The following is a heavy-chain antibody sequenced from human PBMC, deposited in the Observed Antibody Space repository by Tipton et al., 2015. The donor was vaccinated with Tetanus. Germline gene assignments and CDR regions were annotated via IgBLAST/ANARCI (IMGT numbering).Heavy chain of an antibody. Sequence: QVQLVQSGAEVKKPGSSVKVSCKAFGGTFSSYAISWVRQAPGQGLEWMGGIIPIFGTANYAQKFQGRVTITAAESTSPAYMELGSLRSEDTAVYYCGGAQDGYNTHNYWGQGTLVTVSS. CDR1: GGTFSSYA. CDR2: IIPIFGTA. CDR3: GGAQDGYNTHNY. V-gene: IGHV1-69*01. D-gene: IGHD5-24*01. J-gene: IGHJ4*02.